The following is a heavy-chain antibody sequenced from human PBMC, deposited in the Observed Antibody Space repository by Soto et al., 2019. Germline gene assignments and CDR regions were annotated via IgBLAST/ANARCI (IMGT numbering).Heavy chain of an antibody. CDR3: ARDRVELTLDY. D-gene: IGHD1-7*01. J-gene: IGHJ4*02. CDR2: ISYDGSNK. CDR1: GFTFSSYA. V-gene: IGHV3-30-3*01. Sequence: QVQLVESGGGVVQPGRSLRLSCAASGFTFSSYAMHWVRQAPGKGLEWVAVISYDGSNKYYAESVKGRFTISRDNSKNKLYLQMNSLRAEDTAVYYCARDRVELTLDYWGQGTLVTVSS.